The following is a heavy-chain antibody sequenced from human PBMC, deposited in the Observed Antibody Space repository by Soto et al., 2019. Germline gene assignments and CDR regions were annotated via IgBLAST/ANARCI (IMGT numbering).Heavy chain of an antibody. CDR2: IYWDDDK. CDR1: GFSLSNRGVG. J-gene: IGHJ4*02. V-gene: IGHV2-5*02. Sequence: QITLKESGPTLVKPTQTLTLTCTFSGFSLSNRGVGVGWIRQPPGKALEWLAFIYWDDDKRYSPSLWSRLTNTKDISKNQVVLMLTNMDPVDTATYYCVHPTPYSSSQIDYWGQGTLVTVSS. D-gene: IGHD6-6*01. CDR3: VHPTPYSSSQIDY.